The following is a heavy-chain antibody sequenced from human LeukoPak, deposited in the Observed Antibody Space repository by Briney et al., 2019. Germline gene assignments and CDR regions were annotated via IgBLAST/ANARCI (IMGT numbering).Heavy chain of an antibody. CDR2: INSDGSST. V-gene: IGHV3-74*01. J-gene: IGHJ4*02. D-gene: IGHD3-10*01. CDR3: AKDVTPVAARYYGSSWFDY. Sequence: PGGSLRLSCAASGFTFSSYWMHWVRQAPGKVLVWVSRINSDGSSTSYADSVKGRFTISRDNAKNTLYLQMNSLRAEDTAVYYCAKDVTPVAARYYGSSWFDYWGQGTLVTVSS. CDR1: GFTFSSYW.